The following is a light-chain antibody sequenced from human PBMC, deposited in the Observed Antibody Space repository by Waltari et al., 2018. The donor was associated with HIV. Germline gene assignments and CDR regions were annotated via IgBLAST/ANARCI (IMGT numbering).Light chain of an antibody. CDR2: AAS. J-gene: IGKJ4*01. V-gene: IGKV1-17*01. CDR1: QGIGTD. CDR3: LQHNTYPRT. Sequence: DLQMTQSPSSLSASVGDRVTITCRASQGIGTDLGWYQQKPGKAPRDLIYAASSWQSGVSSRFSGSGSGTEFTLTINSLQPEDFATYYCLQHNTYPRTIGGGTKVEIK.